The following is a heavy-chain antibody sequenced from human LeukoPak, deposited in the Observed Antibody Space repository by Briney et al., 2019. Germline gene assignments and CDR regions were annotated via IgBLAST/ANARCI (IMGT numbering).Heavy chain of an antibody. CDR1: GDSLINSPYY. D-gene: IGHD1-26*01. J-gene: IGHJ4*02. Sequence: PSETLSLTCNVSGDSLINSPYYWGWIRQPPGKGLAWIGRMHYSGTTYHNPSLRSRVTISVDTSKNQFSLRLISLTAAHTAVYYCARNDRGRPADYWGQGTLVTVSP. CDR2: MHYSGTT. CDR3: ARNDRGRPADY. V-gene: IGHV4-39*01.